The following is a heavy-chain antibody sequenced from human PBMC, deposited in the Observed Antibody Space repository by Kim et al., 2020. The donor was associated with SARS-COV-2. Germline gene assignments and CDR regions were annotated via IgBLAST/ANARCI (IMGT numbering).Heavy chain of an antibody. D-gene: IGHD1-20*01. J-gene: IGHJ5*02. CDR2: VYPGDSDT. CDR3: TRPSVEGTWYGVNA. V-gene: IGHV5-51*01. CDR1: GYDFSTSW. Sequence: GESLKISCEGSGYDFSTSWIGWGRQKPGKGLEWMGIVYPGDSDTRYSRAFEGHVTISADHSINPSYLQWASHQASGSAMYYCTRPSVEGTWYGVNACGQG.